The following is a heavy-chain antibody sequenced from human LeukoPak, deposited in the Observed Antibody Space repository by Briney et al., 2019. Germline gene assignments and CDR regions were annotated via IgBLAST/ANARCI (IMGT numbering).Heavy chain of an antibody. D-gene: IGHD6-19*01. J-gene: IGHJ4*02. CDR1: GFSFRSHA. CDR2: IWYDGSKI. Sequence: PGRSLRLSCAASGFSFRSHAMHWVRQAPGKGPEWVAIIWYDGSKIYYADSVKGRFTISRDESKSTLYLQMNSLRGEDTAVYWCAKDSEQWLPQYYFDYWGQGTRVTVS. V-gene: IGHV3-33*03. CDR3: AKDSEQWLPQYYFDY.